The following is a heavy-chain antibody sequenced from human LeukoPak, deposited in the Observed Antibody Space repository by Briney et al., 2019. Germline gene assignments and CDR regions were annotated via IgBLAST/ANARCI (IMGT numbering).Heavy chain of an antibody. CDR1: GFTFSSYA. Sequence: GGSLRLSCAASGFTFSSYAMSWVRQAPGKGLEWVSGISGSGGSAYYTDSMKGRFTISRDNSKNTLYLQMNSLRAEDTAVYYCAKKASGIYFDYWGQGTLVTVSS. CDR2: ISGSGGSA. CDR3: AKKASGIYFDY. J-gene: IGHJ4*02. V-gene: IGHV3-23*01. D-gene: IGHD1-26*01.